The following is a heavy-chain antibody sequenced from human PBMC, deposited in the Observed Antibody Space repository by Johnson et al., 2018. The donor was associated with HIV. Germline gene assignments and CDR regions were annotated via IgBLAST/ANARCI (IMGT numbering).Heavy chain of an antibody. Sequence: QVRLVESGGGVVQPGRSLRLSCAASGFTVSSDGMHWVRQAPGKGLEWVAVISYDGSNKYYADSVKGRFTISRDNSKNTLYLQMNSLRAEDTAVYYCATSYATGAFDIWGQGTMVTVSS. D-gene: IGHD3-16*01. J-gene: IGHJ3*02. CDR3: ATSYATGAFDI. CDR1: GFTVSSDG. V-gene: IGHV3-30*03. CDR2: ISYDGSNK.